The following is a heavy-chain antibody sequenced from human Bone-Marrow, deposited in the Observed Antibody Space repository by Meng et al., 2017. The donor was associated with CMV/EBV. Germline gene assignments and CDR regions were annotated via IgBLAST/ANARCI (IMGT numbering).Heavy chain of an antibody. V-gene: IGHV4-39*07. D-gene: IGHD6-6*01. CDR2: IYYTGNT. CDR1: GGSISSSDYY. J-gene: IGHJ4*02. Sequence: SEPLSLTCSVSGGSISSSDYYWGWIRQPPGKGLEWIGNIYYTGNTYYNPSLKSRVTISLDTSKNQFSLRLSSVTAADTAVYYCLRDYTAARPTYFDSWGQGTLVTVSS. CDR3: LRDYTAARPTYFDS.